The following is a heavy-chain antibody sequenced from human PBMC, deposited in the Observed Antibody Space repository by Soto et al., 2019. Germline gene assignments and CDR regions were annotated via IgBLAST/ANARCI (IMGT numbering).Heavy chain of an antibody. CDR1: GGSFSGYY. CDR3: ARSQYYDFWSGYFRGAWFDP. Sequence: SETMSLTCAVYGGSFSGYYWSWVRQPQGKGLEWIGEINHSGSTNYNPSLKSRVTISVDTSKNQFSLKLSSVTAADTAVYYCARSQYYDFWSGYFRGAWFDPWGQGTLVIVSS. J-gene: IGHJ5*02. D-gene: IGHD3-3*01. V-gene: IGHV4-34*01. CDR2: INHSGST.